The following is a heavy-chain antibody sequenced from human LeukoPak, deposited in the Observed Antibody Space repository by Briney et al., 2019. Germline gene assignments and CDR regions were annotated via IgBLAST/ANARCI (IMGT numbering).Heavy chain of an antibody. Sequence: SVKVSCKASGGTFSSYAISWVRQAPGQGLEWMGGIIPIFGTANYAQKFQGRVTITAVKSTSTAYMELSSLRSEDTAVYYCARGGYYDILTGYGMDVWGKGTTVTVSS. D-gene: IGHD3-9*01. CDR1: GGTFSSYA. CDR3: ARGGYYDILTGYGMDV. CDR2: IIPIFGTA. J-gene: IGHJ6*04. V-gene: IGHV1-69*06.